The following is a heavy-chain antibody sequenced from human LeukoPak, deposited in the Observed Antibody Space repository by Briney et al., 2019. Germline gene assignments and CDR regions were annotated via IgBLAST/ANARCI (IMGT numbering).Heavy chain of an antibody. CDR3: STNAGYCNSTTCSYYFDY. D-gene: IGHD2/OR15-2a*01. CDR1: GYTLTELS. CDR2: FDPENGEI. V-gene: IGHV1-24*01. J-gene: IGHJ4*02. Sequence: ASVKVSCKVSGYTLTELSIHWVRQAPGKGLEWMGGFDPENGEIIYAQKFQGRVTVTEDRSGDTAYTQLSSLRSEDTAVYYCSTNAGYCNSTTCSYYFDYWGQGTLVTVSS.